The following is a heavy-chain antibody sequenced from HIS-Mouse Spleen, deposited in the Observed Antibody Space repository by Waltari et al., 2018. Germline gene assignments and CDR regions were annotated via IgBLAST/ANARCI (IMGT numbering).Heavy chain of an antibody. D-gene: IGHD6-13*01. CDR3: AREIPYSSSWYDWYFDL. Sequence: QLQLQESGPGLVKPSETLSLTCTVSGGSISSSRSYWGWTRQPPGKGLEWIGSIYYSGSTYYNPSLKSRVTISVDTSKNQFSLKLSSVTAADTAVYYCAREIPYSSSWYDWYFDLWGRGTLVTVSS. V-gene: IGHV4-39*07. CDR1: GGSISSSRSY. CDR2: IYYSGST. J-gene: IGHJ2*01.